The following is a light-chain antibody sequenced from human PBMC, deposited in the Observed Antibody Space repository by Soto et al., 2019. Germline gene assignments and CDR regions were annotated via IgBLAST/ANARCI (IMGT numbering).Light chain of an antibody. CDR1: QSVTNSY. CDR2: GAS. Sequence: EIVLTQSPVTLSVSPGERATLSCRASQSVTNSYLAWYQQKPGQAPRLLIFGASTRAAGIPARFSGSGSGTEFTLTISSLQSEDFAVYYCQQYSNWPLTFGGGTEVDI. CDR3: QQYSNWPLT. V-gene: IGKV3-15*01. J-gene: IGKJ4*01.